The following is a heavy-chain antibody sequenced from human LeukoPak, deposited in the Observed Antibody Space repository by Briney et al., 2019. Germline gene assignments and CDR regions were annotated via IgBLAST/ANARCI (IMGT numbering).Heavy chain of an antibody. CDR3: ARDRGSTSTFDY. J-gene: IGHJ4*02. CDR1: GGSINSYY. CDR2: IYTSGST. Sequence: SETLSLTCIVSGGSINSYYWSWIRQPAGKGLEWIGRIYTSGSTNYNPSLKSRVTMSVDTSKNQFSLKLSSVTAADTAVYYCARDRGSTSTFDYWGQGTLVTVSS. D-gene: IGHD2-2*01. V-gene: IGHV4-4*07.